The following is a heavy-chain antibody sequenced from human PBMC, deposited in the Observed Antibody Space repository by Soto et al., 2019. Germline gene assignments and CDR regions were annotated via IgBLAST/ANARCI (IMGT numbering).Heavy chain of an antibody. CDR3: AKVAADYYDSSGYYEPLVY. V-gene: IGHV3-23*01. Sequence: GSLRLSCAASGFTFSSYAMSWVRQAPGKGLEWVSAISGSGGSTYYADSVKGRFTISRDNSKNTLYLQMNSLRAGDTAVYYCAKVAADYYDSSGYYEPLVYGGQGTLVTSPQ. CDR1: GFTFSSYA. CDR2: ISGSGGST. J-gene: IGHJ4*02. D-gene: IGHD3-22*01.